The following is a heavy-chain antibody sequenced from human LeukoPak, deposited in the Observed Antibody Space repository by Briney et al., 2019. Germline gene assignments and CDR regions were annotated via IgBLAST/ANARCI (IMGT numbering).Heavy chain of an antibody. CDR2: MSPNGDST. CDR1: GYPFTKFY. V-gene: IGHV1-46*01. J-gene: IGHJ5*02. CDR3: ARDNSDTVKGECSGACYWWFDP. Sequence: ASEKLSCKASGYPFTKFYMHWVRQAPGHGLEWMGLMSPNGDSTLYSQKFQGRVTMTRDTSTSTDYMELSSLRSEDTAVYYCARDNSDTVKGECSGACYWWFDPWGQGTLVTVSS. D-gene: IGHD6-19*01.